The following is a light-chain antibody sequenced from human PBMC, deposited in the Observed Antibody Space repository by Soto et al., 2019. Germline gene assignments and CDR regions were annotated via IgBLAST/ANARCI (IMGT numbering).Light chain of an antibody. Sequence: EIVLTQSPGTVSLSPGERATLSCRASQSVSSSFLAWFQQKPGQAPRLLIYGASSRATGIPDRFSGSGSGTDFTLTINRLEPEDFAVFYCQQSGSSPYTFGQGTKLEIK. V-gene: IGKV3-20*01. J-gene: IGKJ2*01. CDR2: GAS. CDR3: QQSGSSPYT. CDR1: QSVSSSF.